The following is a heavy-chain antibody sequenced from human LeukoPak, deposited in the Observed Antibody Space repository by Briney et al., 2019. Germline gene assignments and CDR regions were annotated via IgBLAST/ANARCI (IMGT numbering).Heavy chain of an antibody. CDR3: ARQSLDASGLDH. J-gene: IGHJ4*02. Sequence: GGSLRLSCAVSGFRFNSHHMHWVRQAPNKGLEWVAVSPLDRSSPSHAASVNGRFTVSRDNSKDMLFLHMDSLRVDDTAIYYCARQSLDASGLDHWGQGVLVTVSS. CDR1: GFRFNSHH. V-gene: IGHV3-30*03. CDR2: SPLDRSSP. D-gene: IGHD2-8*02.